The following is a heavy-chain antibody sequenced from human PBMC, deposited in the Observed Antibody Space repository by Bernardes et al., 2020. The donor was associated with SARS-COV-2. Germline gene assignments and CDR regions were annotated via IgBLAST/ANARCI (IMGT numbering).Heavy chain of an antibody. Sequence: GGSLTPVCAASASSFNNYAMIWDRQAPGKVLEWVAVTSSIGGPTNYAGSVTGRSSASRDNSKNTMYLELNCLRPEDTAVYYRAKVQKYSGSYVDFWGRGTQVTVSS. CDR1: ASSFNNYA. V-gene: IGHV3-23*01. D-gene: IGHD1-26*01. CDR3: AKVQKYSGSYVDF. J-gene: IGHJ4*02. CDR2: TSSIGGPT.